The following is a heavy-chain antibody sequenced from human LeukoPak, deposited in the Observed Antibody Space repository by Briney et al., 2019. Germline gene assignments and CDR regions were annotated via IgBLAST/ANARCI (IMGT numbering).Heavy chain of an antibody. CDR3: ARVHDTTGYYHYFDS. D-gene: IGHD3-9*01. CDR1: GFTFSTYP. CDR2: ISHHGSNE. V-gene: IGHV3-30*14. J-gene: IGHJ4*02. Sequence: GGSLRLSCEASGFTFSTYPNHWVRQAPAHGLEWVAMISHHGSNEYYADSVKGRFTISRDNSKNTLYLQMNNPRVEDTAIYYCARVHDTTGYYHYFDSWGQGTLVTVSS.